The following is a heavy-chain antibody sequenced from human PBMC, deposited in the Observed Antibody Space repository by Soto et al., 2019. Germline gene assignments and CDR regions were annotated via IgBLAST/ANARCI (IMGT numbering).Heavy chain of an antibody. CDR1: GFSLSTSGVG. CDR3: AHRVVYGANGYFDL. J-gene: IGHJ2*01. CDR2: IYWDDDK. D-gene: IGHD4-17*01. Sequence: QITLKESGPTLVKPTQTLTLTCTFSGFSLSTSGVGVGWIRQPPGKALEWLALIYWDDDKRYSPSLKSRLTITKDPAKNQVVLTMTNMDPVDTAPYYCAHRVVYGANGYFDLWGRGTLVTVSS. V-gene: IGHV2-5*02.